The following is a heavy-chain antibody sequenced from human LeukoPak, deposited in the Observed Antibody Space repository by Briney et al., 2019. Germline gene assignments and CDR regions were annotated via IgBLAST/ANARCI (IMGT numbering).Heavy chain of an antibody. CDR2: ISGRCGRT. CDR3: AKDAVVFPPSNWFDP. CDR1: GLPLSSYA. Sequence: PGGSLRLSCAASGLPLSSYAMSGARRPSGKGREWVSDISGRCGRTYYAHSVKGRLTISRDNSKNTLYLQMNSLRAEDTAVYYCAKDAVVFPPSNWFDPWGQGTLVTVSS. V-gene: IGHV3-23*01. J-gene: IGHJ5*02. D-gene: IGHD2-15*01.